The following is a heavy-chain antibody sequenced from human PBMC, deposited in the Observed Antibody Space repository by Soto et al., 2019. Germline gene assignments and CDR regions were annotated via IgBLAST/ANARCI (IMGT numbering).Heavy chain of an antibody. D-gene: IGHD1-26*01. Sequence: SETRSRTWIVSGGSINWYYWSWVRQPAGKGLEWIGRIYTNGGTNYNPSLKSRVTMSIDTSQNRFSLVLSTVTAADSALYFCARGPFSGNSRSFDYWGPGTLVTVSS. CDR1: GGSINWYY. V-gene: IGHV4-4*07. CDR2: IYTNGGT. J-gene: IGHJ4*02. CDR3: ARGPFSGNSRSFDY.